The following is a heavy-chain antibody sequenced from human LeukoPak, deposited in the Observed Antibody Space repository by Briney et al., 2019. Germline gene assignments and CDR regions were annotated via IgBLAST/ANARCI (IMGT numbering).Heavy chain of an antibody. J-gene: IGHJ4*02. Sequence: SGTLSLTCTVSGGSISSYYWSWIRQPAGKGLEWIGRIYTSGSTNYNPSLKSRVTMSVDTSKNQFSLKLSSVTAADTAVYYCARDSTWGALVNYFDYWGQGTLVTVSS. D-gene: IGHD1-26*01. V-gene: IGHV4-4*07. CDR1: GGSISSYY. CDR2: IYTSGST. CDR3: ARDSTWGALVNYFDY.